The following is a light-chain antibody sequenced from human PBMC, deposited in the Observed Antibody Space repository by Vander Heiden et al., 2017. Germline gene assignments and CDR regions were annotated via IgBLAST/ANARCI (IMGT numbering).Light chain of an antibody. V-gene: IGLV3-1*01. CDR2: QDS. CDR1: NLGDKY. J-gene: IGLJ2*01. CDR3: QAWDSSTHVV. Sequence: SYELTQPPSVSVSPGQTASITCSGDNLGDKYACWYQQKPGQSPVRVIYQDSKRPSGIPERFFGSNSGNTATLTISGTQAMDEADYYCQAWDSSTHVVFGGGTKLTVL.